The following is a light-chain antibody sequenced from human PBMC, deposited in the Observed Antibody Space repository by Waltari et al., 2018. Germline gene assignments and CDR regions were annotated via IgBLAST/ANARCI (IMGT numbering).Light chain of an antibody. J-gene: IGLJ3*02. Sequence: QSVLTQPPSVSEAPRQRVTISCSGSSSNIGSNDVNWYQQFPGKAPKLLIYDNDRLPSGISDLFSASKSCTSSSLAICGLQSEDEADYYCAVWDDSLHGPVFGGGTKVTVL. CDR1: SSNIGSND. CDR3: AVWDDSLHGPV. V-gene: IGLV1-36*01. CDR2: DND.